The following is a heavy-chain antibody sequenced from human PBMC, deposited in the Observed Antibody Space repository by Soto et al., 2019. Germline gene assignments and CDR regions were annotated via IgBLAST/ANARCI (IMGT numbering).Heavy chain of an antibody. V-gene: IGHV3-30-3*01. CDR2: ISYDGSNK. J-gene: IGHJ4*02. CDR1: GFTFSSYA. CDR3: ARERITGTTFFDY. D-gene: IGHD1-7*01. Sequence: GGSLRLSCAASGFTFSSYAMHWVRQAPGKGLEWVAVISYDGSNKYYTDSVKGRFTISRDNSNNTLYLQMNSLRAEDTAVYYCARERITGTTFFDYWGQGTLVTVPQ.